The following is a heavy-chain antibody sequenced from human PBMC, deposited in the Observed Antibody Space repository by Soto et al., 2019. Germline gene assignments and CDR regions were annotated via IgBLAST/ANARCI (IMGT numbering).Heavy chain of an antibody. CDR2: VSGSGGST. D-gene: IGHD6-19*01. Sequence: EVQLLESGGGLVQPGGSLRLSCAASGFTFSSYAMSWVRQAPGKVLEWGSTVSGSGGSTYYADSVKGRFTISRDNSKNTMYLQMNSLRAEDTAVYYCAKGITVAGPSAFDIWGQGTMVTVSS. J-gene: IGHJ3*02. CDR3: AKGITVAGPSAFDI. V-gene: IGHV3-23*01. CDR1: GFTFSSYA.